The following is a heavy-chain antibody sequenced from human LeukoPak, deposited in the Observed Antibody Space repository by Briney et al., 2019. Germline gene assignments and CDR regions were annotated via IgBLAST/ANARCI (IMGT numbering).Heavy chain of an antibody. CDR3: ARDLWYNWNYPHY. V-gene: IGHV3-7*01. CDR1: GFTFSTYA. Sequence: GGSLRLSCTASGFTFSTYAMSWVRQAPGKGLEWVANIKQDGSEKYYVDSVKGRFTISRDNAKNSLYLQMNSLRAEDTAVYYCARDLWYNWNYPHYWGQGTLVTVSS. D-gene: IGHD1-7*01. CDR2: IKQDGSEK. J-gene: IGHJ4*02.